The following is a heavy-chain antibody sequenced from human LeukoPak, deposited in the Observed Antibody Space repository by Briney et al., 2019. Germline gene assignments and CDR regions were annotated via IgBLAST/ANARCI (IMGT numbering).Heavy chain of an antibody. D-gene: IGHD5-12*01. Sequence: SETLSLTCTVSGGSISSTSYYWGWIRQPPGKGLEWIGSIYYSGSTYYNPSFKSRVTISLATSKNQFSLKLSSVTAADTAVYYCARHRYSAYASSDYWGQGTLVTVSS. CDR1: GGSISSTSYY. J-gene: IGHJ4*02. CDR2: IYYSGST. CDR3: ARHRYSAYASSDY. V-gene: IGHV4-39*01.